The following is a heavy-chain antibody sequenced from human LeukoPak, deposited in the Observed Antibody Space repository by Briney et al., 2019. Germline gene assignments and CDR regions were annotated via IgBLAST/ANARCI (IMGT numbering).Heavy chain of an antibody. CDR3: AREVSDRTPYSSSYYYYYMDV. V-gene: IGHV4-28*03. CDR1: GYSISSTNW. Sequence: SETLSLTCAVSGYSISSTNWWGWIRQPPGKGLEWIGYIYYTGNSNYNPSLKSRVTMSVDTSKNQFSLNLSSVTAADTAVYYCAREVSDRTPYSSSYYYYYMDVWGKGTTVTVSS. J-gene: IGHJ6*03. CDR2: IYYTGNS. D-gene: IGHD6-6*01.